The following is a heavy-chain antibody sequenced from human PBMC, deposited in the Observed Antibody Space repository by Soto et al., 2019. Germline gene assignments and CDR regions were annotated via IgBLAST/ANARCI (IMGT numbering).Heavy chain of an antibody. J-gene: IGHJ4*02. CDR3: ARQTAEGSWYYFDY. V-gene: IGHV4-39*01. CDR2: IYYSGST. D-gene: IGHD6-13*01. Sequence: LSLTCTVSGGSISSSSYYWGWIRQPPGKGLEWIGSIYYSGSTYYNPSLKSRVTISVDTSKNQFSLKLSSVTAADTAVYYCARQTAEGSWYYFDYWGQGTLVTVSS. CDR1: GGSISSSSYY.